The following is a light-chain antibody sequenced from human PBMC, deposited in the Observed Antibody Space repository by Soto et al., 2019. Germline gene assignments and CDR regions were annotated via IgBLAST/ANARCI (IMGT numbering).Light chain of an antibody. J-gene: IGKJ4*01. CDR1: QSVSSN. CDR2: GAS. CDR3: QQYERWPLT. Sequence: EIVMTQSPATLSVSPGESATLSCRASQSVSSNLAWYQQKPGQAPRLLIHGASIRATGIPARFSGSGSGTEFTLTISSLQSEDFAVYYCQQYERWPLTFGGGTKAETK. V-gene: IGKV3-15*01.